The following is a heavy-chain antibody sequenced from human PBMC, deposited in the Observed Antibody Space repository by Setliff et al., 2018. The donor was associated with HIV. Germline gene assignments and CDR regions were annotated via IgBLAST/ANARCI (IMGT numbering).Heavy chain of an antibody. CDR2: TFRTGTS. Sequence: TSETLSLTCAVSGYSIRSGYYWGWIRQSPGKGLEWIGTTFRTGTSYYNPSLTSRVTISQDTSKNQFSLELTSVTAADTAVYYCATVDGTRYLDYWGQGKLVTVSS. V-gene: IGHV4-38-2*01. CDR1: GYSIRSGYY. CDR3: ATVDGTRYLDY. D-gene: IGHD1-1*01. J-gene: IGHJ4*02.